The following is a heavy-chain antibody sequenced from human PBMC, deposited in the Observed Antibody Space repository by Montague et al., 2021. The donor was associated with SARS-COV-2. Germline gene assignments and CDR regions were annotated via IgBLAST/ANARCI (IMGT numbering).Heavy chain of an antibody. J-gene: IGHJ5*02. CDR1: GGSISSYY. CDR2: IFHSGIT. V-gene: IGHV4-59*13. Sequence: SETLSLTCSVSGGSISSYYWSWIRQSPGKGLEWIGYIFHSGITDYNPSLKSRVTISADMSKNQLSLQLNSVTAADSAVYYCARTEYNWSDWFDPWGQGTLVTVSS. D-gene: IGHD1-20*01. CDR3: ARTEYNWSDWFDP.